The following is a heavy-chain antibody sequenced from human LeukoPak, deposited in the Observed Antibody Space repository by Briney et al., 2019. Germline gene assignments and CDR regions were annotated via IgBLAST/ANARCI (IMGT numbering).Heavy chain of an antibody. Sequence: PGGSLRLSCAASGFTFSSSGMHWVRQAPGKGLEWVAFIRYDGSDKYYADSVKGRFTISRDNSKNTLYLQMNSLRAEDTAVYYCAKDLHQTFDIWGQGTMVTASS. CDR2: IRYDGSDK. D-gene: IGHD2-2*01. J-gene: IGHJ3*02. V-gene: IGHV3-30*02. CDR1: GFTFSSSG. CDR3: AKDLHQTFDI.